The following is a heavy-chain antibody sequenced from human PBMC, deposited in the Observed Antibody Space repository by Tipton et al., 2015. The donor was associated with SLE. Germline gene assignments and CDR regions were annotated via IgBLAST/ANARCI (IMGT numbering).Heavy chain of an antibody. J-gene: IGHJ4*02. CDR3: ARGSRVEEELDY. CDR2: ICYSGST. Sequence: TLSLTCTVSGGSISSSSYYWGWIRQPPGKGLEWIGSICYSGSTYYNPSLKSRVTISVDTSKNQFSLRLKTVTAADTAVYYCARGSRVEEELDYWGQGTLVTVSS. V-gene: IGHV4-39*07. CDR1: GGSISSSSYY. D-gene: IGHD1-26*01.